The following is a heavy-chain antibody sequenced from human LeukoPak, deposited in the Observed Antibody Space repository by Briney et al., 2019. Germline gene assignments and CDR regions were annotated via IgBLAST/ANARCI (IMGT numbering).Heavy chain of an antibody. CDR3: ARDTYYSDSSGYFDY. D-gene: IGHD3-22*01. CDR2: ISAYNGIT. V-gene: IGHV1-18*01. CDR1: GYTFTSYG. J-gene: IGHJ4*02. Sequence: ASVKVSCKASGYTFTSYGISWVRQAPGQGLEWMGWISAYNGITNYAQKLQGRVTMTTDTSTSTDYMELRSLRSDDTAVYYCARDTYYSDSSGYFDYWGQGTLVTVSS.